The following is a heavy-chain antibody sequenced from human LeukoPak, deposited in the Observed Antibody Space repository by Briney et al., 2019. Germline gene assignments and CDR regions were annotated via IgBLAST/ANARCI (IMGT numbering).Heavy chain of an antibody. Sequence: ASVKVSCKASGGTFSSYAISWVRQAPGQGLEWMGGIIPIFGTANYAQKFQGRVTITADESTSTAYMELSSLRSEDTAVYYCARVESGYDDRGSFDYWGQGTLVTVSS. V-gene: IGHV1-69*13. D-gene: IGHD5-12*01. CDR1: GGTFSSYA. CDR3: ARVESGYDDRGSFDY. J-gene: IGHJ4*02. CDR2: IIPIFGTA.